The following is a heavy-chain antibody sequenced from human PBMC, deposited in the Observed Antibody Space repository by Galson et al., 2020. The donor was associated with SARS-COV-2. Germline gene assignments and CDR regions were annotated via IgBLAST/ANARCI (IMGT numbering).Heavy chain of an antibody. J-gene: IGHJ4*02. CDR1: GFSFSSSGMC. Sequence: SGPTLVKPTQTLTLTCTFSGFSFSSSGMCVSWIRQPPGKALEWLALIDWDDDKYYNTSLKTRLTLSKDTSKNQVVLTMTNVGPVDTATYYCARSRRSALGFDYWGQGTLVTVSS. CDR3: ARSRRSALGFDY. CDR2: IDWDDDK. V-gene: IGHV2-70*01. D-gene: IGHD6-13*01.